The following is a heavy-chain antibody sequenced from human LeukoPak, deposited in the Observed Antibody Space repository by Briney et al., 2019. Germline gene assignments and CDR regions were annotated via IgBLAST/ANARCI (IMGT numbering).Heavy chain of an antibody. CDR2: IYTRGST. V-gene: IGHV4-4*07. D-gene: IGHD2-15*01. J-gene: IGHJ3*02. CDR3: ARGRYCSADICSGGDAFDI. CDR1: GGSINNYY. Sequence: PSETLSLTCTVSGGSINNYYWSWIRQPAGKGLEWIGRIYTRGSTNYNPSLKSRVTMSVDTSKNQFSLKLSSVTAADTAVFYCARGRYCSADICSGGDAFDIWGQGTMVSVSS.